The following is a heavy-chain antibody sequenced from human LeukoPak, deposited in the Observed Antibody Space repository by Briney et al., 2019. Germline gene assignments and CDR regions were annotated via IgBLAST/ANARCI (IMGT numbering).Heavy chain of an antibody. Sequence: SQTLSLTCAISGDSVSSNSAAWNWIRQSPSRGLEWLGRTYYRSKWYNDYAVSVKSRVTINPDTSKNQFSLQLNSVTPEDTAVYYCARVSDSSGWPRIDYWGQGTLVTVSS. V-gene: IGHV6-1*01. CDR2: TYYRSKWYN. CDR1: GDSVSSNSAA. CDR3: ARVSDSSGWPRIDY. J-gene: IGHJ4*02. D-gene: IGHD6-19*01.